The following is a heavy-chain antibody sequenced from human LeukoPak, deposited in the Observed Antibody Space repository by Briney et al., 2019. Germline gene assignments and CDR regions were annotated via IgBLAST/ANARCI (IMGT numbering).Heavy chain of an antibody. D-gene: IGHD3-3*01. CDR1: VFNVSSNY. J-gene: IGHJ4*02. V-gene: IGHV3-53*01. CDR3: ARGLYSDMSGSFDY. CDR2: IYSGGST. Sequence: QSGGSLRLSCAASVFNVSSNYMTWVRQAPGKGLEWVSVIYSGGSTYYGDSVQGRFTISRDNSQNTLYLQMNSLRAEDTAVYYCARGLYSDMSGSFDYWGQGTLVTVSS.